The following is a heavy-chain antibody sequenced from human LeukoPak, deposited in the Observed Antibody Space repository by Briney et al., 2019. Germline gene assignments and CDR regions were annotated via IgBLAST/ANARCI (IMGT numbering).Heavy chain of an antibody. D-gene: IGHD1-26*01. CDR3: ARVGTVGSTTKLDY. CDR1: GYTFTSYG. Sequence: ASVKVTCKTSGYTFTSYGMSRVRQTPGQGLEWMGWISAYNGNTNYAQKLQGRVTMTTDTSTSTAYMELRSLRSDDTAVYYCARVGTVGSTTKLDYWGQGTLVIVSS. CDR2: ISAYNGNT. V-gene: IGHV1-18*01. J-gene: IGHJ4*02.